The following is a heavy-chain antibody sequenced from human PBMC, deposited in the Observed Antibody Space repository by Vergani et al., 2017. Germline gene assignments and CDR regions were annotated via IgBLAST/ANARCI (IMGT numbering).Heavy chain of an antibody. CDR2: IYPGDSDT. Sequence: EVQLVQSGAEVKKPGESLKISCKGSGHSFTSYWIGWVRQMPGKGLEWMGIIYPGDSDTRYSPSFQGQVTISADKSISTAYLQWSSLKASDTAMYYCAXHRGWGLVVVAATPWYYYYGVDVWGQGTTVTVSS. J-gene: IGHJ6*02. CDR1: GHSFTSYW. D-gene: IGHD2-15*01. CDR3: AXHRGWGLVVVAATPWYYYYGVDV. V-gene: IGHV5-51*01.